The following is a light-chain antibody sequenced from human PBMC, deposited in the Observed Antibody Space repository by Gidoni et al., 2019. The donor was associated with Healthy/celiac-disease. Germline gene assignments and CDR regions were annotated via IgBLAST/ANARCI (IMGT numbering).Light chain of an antibody. J-gene: IGKJ2*01. Sequence: DLEKTKSPSSLSASGGDSVTITCRASQGISNYLAWYQQKPVKVPKLLIYAASTLQSGVPSRFSGSGSGTDFTLTISSLQPEDVATYYCQKYNSAPSTFGQGTKLEIK. CDR1: QGISNY. CDR2: AAS. CDR3: QKYNSAPST. V-gene: IGKV1-27*01.